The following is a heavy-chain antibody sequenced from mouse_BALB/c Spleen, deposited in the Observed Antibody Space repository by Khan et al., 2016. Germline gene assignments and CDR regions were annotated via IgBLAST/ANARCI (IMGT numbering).Heavy chain of an antibody. Sequence: QVQLKESGPGLVAPSQSLSITCTVSGFSLIAYGVNWVRQPPGKSLEWLGMIWGDGTKDYNSALKSRLNITKDNSKSQVFLKMNSLQTDDTARYYCARDGWGYYAMDYWGQGTSVTVSS. CDR3: ARDGWGYYAMDY. J-gene: IGHJ4*01. V-gene: IGHV2-6-7*01. CDR2: IWGDGTK. D-gene: IGHD2-2*01. CDR1: GFSLIAYG.